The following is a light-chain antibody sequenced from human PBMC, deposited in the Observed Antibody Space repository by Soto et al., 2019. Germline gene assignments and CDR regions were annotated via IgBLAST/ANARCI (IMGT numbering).Light chain of an antibody. J-gene: IGLJ3*02. CDR3: QSYDIADWV. CDR2: EDD. CDR1: SGSIASHY. Sequence: NFMLTQPHSVSESPGKTVTISCTRSSGSIASHYVQWYQQRPGSAPTTVIYEDDQRPSGVPDRFSGPIDSSSNSASLTISGLKTEDEADYYCQSYDIADWVFGGGTKLTVL. V-gene: IGLV6-57*04.